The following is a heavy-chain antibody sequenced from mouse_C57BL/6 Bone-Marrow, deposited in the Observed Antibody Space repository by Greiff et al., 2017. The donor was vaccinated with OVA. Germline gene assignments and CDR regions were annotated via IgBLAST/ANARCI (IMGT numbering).Heavy chain of an antibody. J-gene: IGHJ4*01. CDR1: GYSITSGYY. V-gene: IGHV3-6*01. CDR3: ARYYYGMGY. CDR2: ISYDGSN. Sequence: EVKLMESGPGLVKPSQSLSLTCSVTGYSITSGYYWNWIRQFPGNKLEWMGYISYDGSNNYNPSLKNRISITRDTSKNQFFLKLNSVTTEDTATYYCARYYYGMGYWGQGASVTVSS.